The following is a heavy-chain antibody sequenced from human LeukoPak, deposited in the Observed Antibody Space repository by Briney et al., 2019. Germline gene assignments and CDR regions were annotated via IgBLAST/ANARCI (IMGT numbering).Heavy chain of an antibody. CDR2: IYHSGST. Sequence: SETLSLTCAVSGVSISSGGYSWSWIRQPPGKGLEWIGYIYHSGSTYYNPSLKSRVTISVDRSKNQFSLKLSSVTAADTAVYYCARVDTAMTDAFDIWGQGTMVTVSS. D-gene: IGHD5-18*01. CDR1: GVSISSGGYS. CDR3: ARVDTAMTDAFDI. J-gene: IGHJ3*02. V-gene: IGHV4-30-2*01.